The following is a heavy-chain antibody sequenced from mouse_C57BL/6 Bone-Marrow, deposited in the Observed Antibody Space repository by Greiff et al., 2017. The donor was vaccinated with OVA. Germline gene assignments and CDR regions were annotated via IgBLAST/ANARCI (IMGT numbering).Heavy chain of an antibody. CDR3: ASLIYYDGSSYEDY. Sequence: VQLQQSGAELVRPGSSVKMSCKTSGYTFTSYGINWVKQRPGQGLEWIGYIYIGNGYTEYNEKFKGKATLTSDTSSSTAYMQLSSLTSEDSAIXFGASLIYYDGSSYEDYWGQGTTLTVSS. CDR2: IYIGNGYT. V-gene: IGHV1-58*01. J-gene: IGHJ2*01. CDR1: GYTFTSYG. D-gene: IGHD1-1*01.